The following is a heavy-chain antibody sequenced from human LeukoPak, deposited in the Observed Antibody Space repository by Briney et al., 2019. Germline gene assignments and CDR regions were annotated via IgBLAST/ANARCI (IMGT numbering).Heavy chain of an antibody. CDR3: ARDNPWTTSLYYYYGMDV. CDR1: GYTFISYD. V-gene: IGHV1-8*01. Sequence: ASVKVSCKASGYTFISYDINWVRQATGQGLEWMGWMNPNSGNTGYAQKFQGRVTMTRNTSISTAYMELSSLRSEDTAVYYCARDNPWTTSLYYYYGMDVWGQGTTVTVSS. D-gene: IGHD3/OR15-3a*01. J-gene: IGHJ6*02. CDR2: MNPNSGNT.